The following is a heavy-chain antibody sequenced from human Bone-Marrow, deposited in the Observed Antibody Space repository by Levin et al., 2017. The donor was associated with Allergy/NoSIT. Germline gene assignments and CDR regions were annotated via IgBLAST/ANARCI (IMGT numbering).Heavy chain of an antibody. CDR2: INKNGRT. CDR1: GGSVSSISDY. J-gene: IGHJ5*02. D-gene: IGHD5-18*01. V-gene: IGHV4-39*01. CDR3: ARLRGGAQLWQA. Sequence: SETLSLTCTVSGGSVSSISDYWGWIRQPPGTGLEWIGTINKNGRTFYNPSLKSRVTISVATSENQFFLNLASGTATDTAVYYCARLRGGAQLWQAWGQGTLVTVSS.